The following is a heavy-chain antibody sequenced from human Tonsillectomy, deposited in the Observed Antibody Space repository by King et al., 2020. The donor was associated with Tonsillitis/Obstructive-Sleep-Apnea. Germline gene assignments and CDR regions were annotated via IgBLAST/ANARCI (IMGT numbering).Heavy chain of an antibody. D-gene: IGHD3-10*01. V-gene: IGHV3-7*04. CDR3: ARENGELGY. Sequence: VQLVESGGGLVQPGGSLRLSCAASGFTFSNYWMSWVRQAPGKGLEWVANIKQDGSEKYYVESMKGRFPISRDNTRNLLYLQMNSLRAEDTAVYYCARENGELGYWGQGTLVTVSS. CDR2: IKQDGSEK. J-gene: IGHJ4*02. CDR1: GFTFSNYW.